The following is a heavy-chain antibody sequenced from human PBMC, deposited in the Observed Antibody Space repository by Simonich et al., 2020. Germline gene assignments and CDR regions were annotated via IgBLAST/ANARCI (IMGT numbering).Heavy chain of an antibody. CDR1: GFTFSSYG. J-gene: IGHJ4*02. Sequence: QVQLVESGGGVVQPGRSLRLSCAASGFTFSSYGRHWVRQAPGKGLEWVAVIWYDESNKYYADSGKGRFTISRDNSKNTLYLQMNSLRAEDTAVYYCARERAAAGEAFDYWGQGTLVTVSS. CDR2: IWYDESNK. CDR3: ARERAAAGEAFDY. V-gene: IGHV3-33*01. D-gene: IGHD6-13*01.